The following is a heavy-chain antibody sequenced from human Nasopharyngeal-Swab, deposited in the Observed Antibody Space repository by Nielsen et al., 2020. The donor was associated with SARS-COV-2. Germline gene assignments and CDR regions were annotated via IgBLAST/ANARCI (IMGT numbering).Heavy chain of an antibody. J-gene: IGHJ6*03. Sequence: GESLKISCAASGFTFSSYSMNWVRQAPGKGLEWVGRIKSKTDGGTTDYAAPVKGRFTISRDDSKNTLYLQMNSLKTEDTAVYYCTSSMGSNYYYYYMDVWGKGTTVTVSS. CDR1: GFTFSSYS. D-gene: IGHD3-10*01. V-gene: IGHV3-15*01. CDR2: IKSKTDGGTT. CDR3: TSSMGSNYYYYYMDV.